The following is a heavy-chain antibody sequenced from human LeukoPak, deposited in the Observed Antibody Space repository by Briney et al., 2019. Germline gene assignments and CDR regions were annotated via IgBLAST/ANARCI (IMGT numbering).Heavy chain of an antibody. CDR1: GFTFSSYG. V-gene: IGHV3-33*01. D-gene: IGHD2-2*01. CDR2: IWYDGSNK. J-gene: IGHJ4*02. Sequence: GGSLRLSCAASGFTFSSYGMHWVRQAPGKGLEGVAVIWYDGSNKYYADSVKGRFTISRDNSKNTLYLQMNSLRAEDTAVYYCARGRVVVVPAASATYYFGYWGQGTLVTVSS. CDR3: ARGRVVVVPAASATYYFGY.